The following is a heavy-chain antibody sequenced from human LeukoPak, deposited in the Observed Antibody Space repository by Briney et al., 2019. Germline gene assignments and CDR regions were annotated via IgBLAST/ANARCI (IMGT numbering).Heavy chain of an antibody. CDR1: GFTFSNYW. J-gene: IGHJ4*02. CDR2: IKQDGSEK. CDR3: ARGEPYE. V-gene: IGHV3-7*05. D-gene: IGHD1-14*01. Sequence: QPGGSLRPSCAASGFTFSNYWMSWVRQAPGKGLEWVANIKQDGSEKYYVDSVKGRFTISRDNTKNSLYLQMNSLRAEDTAVYYCARGEPYEWGQGTLVTVSS.